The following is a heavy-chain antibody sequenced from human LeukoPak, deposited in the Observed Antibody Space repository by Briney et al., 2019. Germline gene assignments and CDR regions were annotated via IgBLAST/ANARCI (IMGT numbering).Heavy chain of an antibody. CDR3: AGEAFYDFWSGYHY. CDR2: ISYDGSNK. CDR1: GFTFSSYA. J-gene: IGHJ4*02. Sequence: PGGSLRLSCAASGFTFSSYAMHWVRQAPGKGLEWVAVISYDGSNKYYADSVKGRFTISRDNSKNTLYLQMNSLRAEDTAVYYCAGEAFYDFWSGYHYWGQGTLVTVSS. D-gene: IGHD3-3*01. V-gene: IGHV3-30-3*01.